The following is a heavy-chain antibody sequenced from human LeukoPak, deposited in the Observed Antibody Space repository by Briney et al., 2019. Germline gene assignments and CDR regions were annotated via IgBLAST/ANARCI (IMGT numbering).Heavy chain of an antibody. J-gene: IGHJ5*02. CDR3: ARVEYSSSFWFDP. CDR2: IYYSGST. D-gene: IGHD6-13*01. Sequence: SETLSLTCTVSGGSISSGGYYWSWIRQHPGKGLEWIGYIYYSGSTYYNPSLKSRVTIPVDTSKNQFSLKLSSVTAADTAVYYCARVEYSSSFWFDPWGQGTLVTVSS. V-gene: IGHV4-31*03. CDR1: GGSISSGGYY.